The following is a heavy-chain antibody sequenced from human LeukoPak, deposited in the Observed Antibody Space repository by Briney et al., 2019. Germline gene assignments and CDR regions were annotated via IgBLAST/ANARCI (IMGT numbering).Heavy chain of an antibody. CDR1: GYTFTSHG. V-gene: IGHV1-18*01. J-gene: IGHJ4*02. D-gene: IGHD4-23*01. CDR2: ISAYNGNT. CDR3: ARDRAEYGGNSLGY. Sequence: ASVTVSCTASGYTFTSHGISWVRQAPGQGLEWMGWISAYNGNTNYAQKFQGRVTMTRDTSISTAYMELSRLRSDDTAVYYCARDRAEYGGNSLGYWGQGTLVTVSS.